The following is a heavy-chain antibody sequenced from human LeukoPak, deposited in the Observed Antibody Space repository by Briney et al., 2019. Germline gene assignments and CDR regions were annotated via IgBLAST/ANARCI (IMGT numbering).Heavy chain of an antibody. D-gene: IGHD3-22*01. J-gene: IGHJ3*02. CDR2: IYYSGST. Sequence: SETLSLTCTISGGSISSYYWSWIRQPPGKGLEWIGYIYYSGSTNYNPSLKSRVTTSVDTSKNQFSLKLSSVTAADTAVYYCARDYYDSSGKLDAFDIWGQGTMVTVSS. CDR1: GGSISSYY. CDR3: ARDYYDSSGKLDAFDI. V-gene: IGHV4-59*01.